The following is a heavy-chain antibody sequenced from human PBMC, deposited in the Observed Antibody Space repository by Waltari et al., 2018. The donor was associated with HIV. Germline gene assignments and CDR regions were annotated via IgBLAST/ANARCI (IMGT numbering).Heavy chain of an antibody. J-gene: IGHJ4*02. Sequence: QVQLVQSGAEVKKPGASVKVSCKASRYTFTDHYMHWVRQAPGEGLEWMGRINPHSGATDYAQKFQGRVTMTRDTSISTAYMELSRLTSDDTAVYYCETGFGYGSWDLGDYWGQGTRVTVSS. CDR3: ETGFGYGSWDLGDY. CDR1: RYTFTDHY. CDR2: INPHSGAT. V-gene: IGHV1-2*06. D-gene: IGHD1-26*01.